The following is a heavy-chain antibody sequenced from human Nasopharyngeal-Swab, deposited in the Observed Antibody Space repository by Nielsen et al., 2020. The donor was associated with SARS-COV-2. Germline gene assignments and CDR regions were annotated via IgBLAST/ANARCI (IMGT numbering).Heavy chain of an antibody. D-gene: IGHD6-13*01. V-gene: IGHV3-21*01. CDR1: GFTFSSYS. CDR3: ARDPLSSWQAIGNWYFDL. CDR2: VSSTSSYI. J-gene: IGHJ2*01. Sequence: GESLKISCAASGFTFSSYSMNWVRQAPGKGLEWASSVSSTSSYIYYADSLKGRFTISRDNAKNSLYLQLNSLRAEDTAVYYCARDPLSSWQAIGNWYFDLWGRGTLVTVSS.